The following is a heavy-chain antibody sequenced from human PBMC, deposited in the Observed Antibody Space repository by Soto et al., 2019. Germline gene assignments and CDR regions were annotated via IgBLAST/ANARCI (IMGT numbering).Heavy chain of an antibody. J-gene: IGHJ4*02. CDR3: ARSRSHWLASDS. V-gene: IGHV3-21*01. CDR2: ISSSASYI. CDR1: GFSFDYFG. Sequence: EVQLVESGGGLVKSGGSLTLSCEASGFSFDYFGMTWDRQAPGKGLEWVSFISSSASYIYYADSVKGRFTVSRDNAKKSLNLQMNSLRAEDTAVYYCARSRSHWLASDSWGQGTLVTVSA. D-gene: IGHD6-19*01.